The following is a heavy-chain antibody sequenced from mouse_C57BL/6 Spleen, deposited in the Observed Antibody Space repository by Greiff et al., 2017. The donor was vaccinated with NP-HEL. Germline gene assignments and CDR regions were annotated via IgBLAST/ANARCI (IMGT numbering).Heavy chain of an antibody. V-gene: IGHV5-6*01. J-gene: IGHJ2*01. CDR1: GFTFSSYG. D-gene: IGHD2-5*01. Sequence: EVQRVESGGDLVKPGGSLKLSCAASGFTFSSYGMSWVRQTPDKRLEWVATISSGGSYTYYPDSVKGRFTISRDNAKNTLYLQMSSLKSEDTAMYYCARHDYSNPYFDYWGQGTTLTVSS. CDR2: ISSGGSYT. CDR3: ARHDYSNPYFDY.